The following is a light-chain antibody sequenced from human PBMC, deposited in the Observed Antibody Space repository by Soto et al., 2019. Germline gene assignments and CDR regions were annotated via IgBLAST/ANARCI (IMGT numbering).Light chain of an antibody. CDR2: APS. CDR3: QQLHGYPIT. Sequence: ILLTQSPSSLSASVGDRVTITCRASQGIDTSLALYQQKPGKAPKLLIYAPSNFQSGVPSRFSGSGSGTHFTLTISSLQPEDFATYYCQQLHGYPITFGQGTRLEIK. J-gene: IGKJ5*01. V-gene: IGKV1-9*01. CDR1: QGIDTS.